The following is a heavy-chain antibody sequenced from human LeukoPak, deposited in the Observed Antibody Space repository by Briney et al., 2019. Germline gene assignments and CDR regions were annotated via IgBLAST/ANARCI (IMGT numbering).Heavy chain of an antibody. D-gene: IGHD3-10*01. CDR2: SYDGSNK. CDR3: AKEDYYGSGIYY. V-gene: IGHV3-30*18. CDR1: GFTFSSYD. J-gene: IGHJ4*02. Sequence: PGGSLRLSCAASGFTFSSYDMHWVRQAPGKGLEWVAVSYDGSNKYYADSVKGRFTISRDNSKNTLYLQMNSLRAEDTAVYYCAKEDYYGSGIYYWGQGTLVTVSS.